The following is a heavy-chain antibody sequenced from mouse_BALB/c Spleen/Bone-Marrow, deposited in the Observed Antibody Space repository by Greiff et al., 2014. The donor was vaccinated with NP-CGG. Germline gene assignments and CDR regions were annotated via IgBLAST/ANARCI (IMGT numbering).Heavy chain of an antibody. CDR1: GFTFSSFG. CDR3: ARRGTMITAGPFAY. J-gene: IGHJ3*01. V-gene: IGHV5-17*02. CDR2: ISSGSNTI. Sequence: EVMLVESGGGLVQPGGSRKLSCAASGFTFSSFGMHWIRQAPEKGLEWVAYISSGSNTIYHEDTVKGRFTISRDSPKNTLFLQMTSLRSEDTAMYYCARRGTMITAGPFAYWGQGTLVTVSA. D-gene: IGHD2-4*01.